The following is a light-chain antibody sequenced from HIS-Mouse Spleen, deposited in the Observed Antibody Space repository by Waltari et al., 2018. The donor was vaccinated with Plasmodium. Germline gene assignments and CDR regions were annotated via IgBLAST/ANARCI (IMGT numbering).Light chain of an antibody. Sequence: DIVMTRSPATLSVSPGERATLSCRASQSVSSNLAWYQQKPGQAPRLLIYGASTRATGIPARFSGSGSGTEFTLTISSLQSEDFAVYYCQQYNNWPFTFGPGTKVDIK. J-gene: IGKJ3*01. CDR3: QQYNNWPFT. CDR1: QSVSSN. CDR2: GAS. V-gene: IGKV3-15*01.